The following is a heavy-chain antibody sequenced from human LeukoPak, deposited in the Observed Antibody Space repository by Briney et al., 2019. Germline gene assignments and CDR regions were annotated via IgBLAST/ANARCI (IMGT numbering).Heavy chain of an antibody. D-gene: IGHD3-10*01. J-gene: IGHJ4*02. CDR3: ARDSPGWGGFDF. CDR1: GFTFINYN. CDR2: IRHDSSDI. V-gene: IGHV3-48*01. Sequence: GGSLRLSCAASGFTFINYNMNWARQAPGKGLEWVSYIRHDSSDILYADSVKGRFTISRDDVKNSLYLQLNGLRANDTAVYYCARDSPGWGGFDFWGQGTLVTVSS.